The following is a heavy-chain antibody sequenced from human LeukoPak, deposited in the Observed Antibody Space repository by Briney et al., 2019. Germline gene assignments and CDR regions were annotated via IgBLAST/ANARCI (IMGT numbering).Heavy chain of an antibody. Sequence: SETLSLTCAVYGGSFSGYYWSWIRQPPGKGLEWIGEINHSGSTNYNPSLKSRVTISVDTSKNQFSLKLGSVTAADTAVYYCARDPTQDTAMWGQGTLVTVSS. J-gene: IGHJ4*02. D-gene: IGHD5-18*01. V-gene: IGHV4-34*01. CDR2: INHSGST. CDR3: ARDPTQDTAM. CDR1: GGSFSGYY.